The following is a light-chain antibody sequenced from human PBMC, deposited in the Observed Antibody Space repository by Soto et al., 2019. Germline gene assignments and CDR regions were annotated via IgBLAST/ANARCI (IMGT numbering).Light chain of an antibody. J-gene: IGKJ1*01. CDR2: TAS. CDR1: QNINSH. V-gene: IGKV1-5*03. CDR3: QQYDLYSA. Sequence: DIQMTQSPSTLSASVGDRVTITCRASQNINSHLAWYQQKPGKAPKLLIYTASSLQSGVPSRFSGSGSGTEFTLTSSRLQPDDFATFYCQQYDLYSAFGQGTKVEIK.